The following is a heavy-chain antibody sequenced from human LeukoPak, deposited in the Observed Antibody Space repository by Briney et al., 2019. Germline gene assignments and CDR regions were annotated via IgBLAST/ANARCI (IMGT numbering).Heavy chain of an antibody. V-gene: IGHV4-34*01. CDR2: INQSGST. Sequence: SETLSLTCAVYGGSFSGYYWSWIRQPPGKGLEWIGEINQSGSTNYNPSLKSRVTISVDTSKNQFSLKLSSVTAADTAVYYCARGLGYCSGGSCYGTNYFDYWGQGTLVTVSS. J-gene: IGHJ4*02. D-gene: IGHD2-15*01. CDR1: GGSFSGYY. CDR3: ARGLGYCSGGSCYGTNYFDY.